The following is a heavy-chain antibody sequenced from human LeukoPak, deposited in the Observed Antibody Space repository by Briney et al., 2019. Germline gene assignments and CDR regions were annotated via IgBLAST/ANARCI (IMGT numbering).Heavy chain of an antibody. J-gene: IGHJ4*01. D-gene: IGHD2-2*01. Sequence: GRSLRLSCAASGFTFSSYGMHWVRQAPGKGLEWVAVIWSDGSNKYYADSVKGRFTISRDNSKNTLYLQMNSLRAEDTAVYYCGLGGYQLLPYYWGQGTLVTGSS. V-gene: IGHV3-33*01. CDR1: GFTFSSYG. CDR3: GLGGYQLLPYY. CDR2: IWSDGSNK.